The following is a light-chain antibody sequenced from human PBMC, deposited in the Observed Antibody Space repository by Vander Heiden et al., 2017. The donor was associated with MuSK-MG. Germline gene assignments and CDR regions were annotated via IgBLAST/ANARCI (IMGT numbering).Light chain of an antibody. CDR2: GAF. CDR1: QGISNY. Sequence: DIQMTQSPSSLSASVGDRVSITCRASQGISNYFAWYQQKPGKVPKLLIYGAFIFQTAVPSRFRGPGSATDFSLTISILHPEDLTTSYSQGYNTDPRTFGQGTKVELK. CDR3: QGYNTDPRT. V-gene: IGKV1-27*01. J-gene: IGKJ1*01.